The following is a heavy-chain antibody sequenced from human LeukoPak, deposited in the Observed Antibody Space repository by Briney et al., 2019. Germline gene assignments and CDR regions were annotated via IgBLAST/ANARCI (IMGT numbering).Heavy chain of an antibody. V-gene: IGHV1-2*02. CDR3: ARDLYWGNYDSSGYYGYYYYMDV. D-gene: IGHD3-22*01. CDR1: RYTFTGYY. Sequence: ASVKVSCKASRYTFTGYYMHWVRQAPGQGLEWMGWINPNSGGTNYAQKFQGRVTMTRDTSISTAYMELSRLRSDDTAVYYCARDLYWGNYDSSGYYGYYYYMDVWGKGTTVTISS. CDR2: INPNSGGT. J-gene: IGHJ6*03.